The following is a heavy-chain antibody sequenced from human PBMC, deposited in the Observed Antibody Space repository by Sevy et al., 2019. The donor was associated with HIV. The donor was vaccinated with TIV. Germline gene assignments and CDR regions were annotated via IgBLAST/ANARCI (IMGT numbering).Heavy chain of an antibody. CDR3: ANMPSYDFWSGYLSNCFDP. V-gene: IGHV3-23*01. D-gene: IGHD3-3*01. CDR2: ISGSGGST. Sequence: GGSLRLSCAASGFTFSSYAMSWVRQAPGKGLEWVSAISGSGGSTYYADSVKGRFTISRDNSKNTLYLQMNSLRAEDTAVYYCANMPSYDFWSGYLSNCFDPWGQGTLVTVSS. CDR1: GFTFSSYA. J-gene: IGHJ5*02.